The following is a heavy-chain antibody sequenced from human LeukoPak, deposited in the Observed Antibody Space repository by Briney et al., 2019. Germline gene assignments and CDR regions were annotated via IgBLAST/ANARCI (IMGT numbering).Heavy chain of an antibody. CDR1: GGSISSPSYY. CDR2: IYYTGNS. J-gene: IGHJ4*02. Sequence: SETLSLTCTVSGGSISSPSYYWGWIRQPPGKGLEWIASIYYTGNSFYNPSLKSRVTISVDTSKNQFSLKLSSVTAADTAVYYCAIVDTAMANWGQGTLVTVSS. D-gene: IGHD5-18*01. V-gene: IGHV4-39*01. CDR3: AIVDTAMAN.